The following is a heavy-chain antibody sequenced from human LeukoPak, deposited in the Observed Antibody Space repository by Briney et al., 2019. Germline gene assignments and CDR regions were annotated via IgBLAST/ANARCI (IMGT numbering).Heavy chain of an antibody. CDR1: GYTFTSYG. CDR2: ISAYNGNT. V-gene: IGHV1-18*01. CDR3: ASSSSWYSHFDY. J-gene: IGHJ4*02. D-gene: IGHD6-13*01. Sequence: ASVKVSCKASGYTFTSYGVSWVRQAPGQGLEWMGWISAYNGNTNYAQKLQGRVTMTTDTSTSTAYMELRSLRSDDTAVYYCASSSSWYSHFDYWGQGTLVTVSS.